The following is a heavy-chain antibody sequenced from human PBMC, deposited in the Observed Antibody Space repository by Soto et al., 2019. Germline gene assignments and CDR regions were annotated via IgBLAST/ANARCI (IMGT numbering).Heavy chain of an antibody. Sequence: QVQVVESGGGVVQPGRSLRLSCAASGFTFSTYAMHWVRQAPGKGLEWVAIISYDGSKIFYADSVKGRFTISRDNSKSTLFLQMNSLRVDDTAVYYCAREVVAAIYFDYWGQGTLVTVSS. CDR1: GFTFSTYA. J-gene: IGHJ4*02. D-gene: IGHD2-15*01. CDR2: ISYDGSKI. V-gene: IGHV3-30-3*01. CDR3: AREVVAAIYFDY.